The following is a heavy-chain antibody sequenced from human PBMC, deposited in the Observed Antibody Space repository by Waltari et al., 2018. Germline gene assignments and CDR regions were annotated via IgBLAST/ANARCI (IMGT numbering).Heavy chain of an antibody. CDR3: ARAPAARVTYCGNDCFDL. Sequence: EVQVVESGGGLVQPGGSLRLSCAASGFNVGTHSLTWVRQAPGRGLEWVSSFYRCVNVNYAASVKGRFTLFIDTSDNTIHLQMTSLRVDDTAIYYCARAPAARVTYCGNDCFDLWGQGTLVTVSS. J-gene: IGHJ4*02. D-gene: IGHD2-21*01. CDR1: GFNVGTHS. CDR2: FYRCVNV. V-gene: IGHV3-53*01.